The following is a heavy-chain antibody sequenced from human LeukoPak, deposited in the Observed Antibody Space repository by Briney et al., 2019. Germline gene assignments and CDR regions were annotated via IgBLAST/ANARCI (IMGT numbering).Heavy chain of an antibody. J-gene: IGHJ4*02. CDR2: ISPNSGGT. V-gene: IGHV1-2*02. CDR1: GYTFTDYY. D-gene: IGHD2-2*01. Sequence: ASEKVSCKASGYTFTDYYIHWVRKAPGQGLEWMGWISPNSGGTKYAQKFQGRVTMTRDTSISTAYMELGRLRSDDTAVYYCATGERLVPAAMWFDYWGQGTLVTVSS. CDR3: ATGERLVPAAMWFDY.